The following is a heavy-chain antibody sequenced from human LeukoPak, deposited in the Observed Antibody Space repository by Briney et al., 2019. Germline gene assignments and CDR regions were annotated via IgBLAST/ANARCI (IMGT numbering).Heavy chain of an antibody. CDR2: INPNIGDA. D-gene: IGHD2-21*02. V-gene: IGHV1-2*07. J-gene: IGHJ5*01. Sequence: ASVKVSCKASGYTFTDYFIHWVRQAPGQGLEWMGWINPNIGDASYAHKFQDRVTMTRDRSINTAYMELGRLTSDDTAVYYCARMALDGGDSIGFDSWGQGTLVTVSS. CDR3: ARMALDGGDSIGFDS. CDR1: GYTFTDYF.